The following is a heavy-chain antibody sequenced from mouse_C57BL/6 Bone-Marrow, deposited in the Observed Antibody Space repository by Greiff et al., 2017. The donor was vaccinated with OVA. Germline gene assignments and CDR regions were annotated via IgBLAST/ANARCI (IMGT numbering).Heavy chain of an antibody. V-gene: IGHV5-6*01. CDR3: ARHGVEPFDY. J-gene: IGHJ2*01. Sequence: EVKLMESGGDLVKPGGSLKLSCAASGFTFSSYGMSWVRQTPDKRLEWVATISSGGSYTYYPDSVKGRFTISRDNAKDTLYLQMSSLKSEDTAMYYGARHGVEPFDYWGQGTTLTVSS. CDR2: ISSGGSYT. D-gene: IGHD1-3*01. CDR1: GFTFSSYG.